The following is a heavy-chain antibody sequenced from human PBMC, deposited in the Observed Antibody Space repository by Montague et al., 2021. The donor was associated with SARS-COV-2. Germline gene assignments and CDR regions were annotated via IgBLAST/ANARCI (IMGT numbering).Heavy chain of an antibody. D-gene: IGHD3-10*01. J-gene: IGHJ3*02. Sequence: SETLSLTCTVSGGSINTYCWNWIRQPPGKGLGWIGYIYYSGSTNXNPSLKSRVTISVDTSKNQFSLKLSSVTAADTAVYYCARVTTKRTRYGSGSYRGFDAFDIWGQGTMVTVSS. CDR3: ARVTTKRTRYGSGSYRGFDAFDI. CDR1: GGSINTYC. CDR2: IYYSGST. V-gene: IGHV4-59*08.